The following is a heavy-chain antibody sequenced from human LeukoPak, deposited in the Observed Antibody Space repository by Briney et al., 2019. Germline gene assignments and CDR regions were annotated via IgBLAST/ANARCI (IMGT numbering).Heavy chain of an antibody. Sequence: ASVKVSCKASGYTFTSYDINWVRQATGQGLEWMGWMNPNSGNTGYAQKFQGRVTMTRNTSISTAYMELSSLRSEDTAVYYCARALPSTVTFYYGMDAWGQGTTVTVSS. CDR1: GYTFTSYD. V-gene: IGHV1-8*01. D-gene: IGHD4-11*01. CDR3: ARALPSTVTFYYGMDA. J-gene: IGHJ6*02. CDR2: MNPNSGNT.